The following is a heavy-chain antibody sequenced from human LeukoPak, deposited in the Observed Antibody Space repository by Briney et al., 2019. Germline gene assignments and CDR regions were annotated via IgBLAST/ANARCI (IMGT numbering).Heavy chain of an antibody. J-gene: IGHJ4*02. CDR1: GFTFSTCA. V-gene: IGHV3-23*01. CDR2: ISGGGRST. Sequence: GGSLRLSCAASGFTFSTCAMSWVRQAPGKGLEWVPTISGGGRSTDYADSVKGQFTISRDNSKNTLYLQMNSLRAEDTAVYYCARERYFDYWGQGTLVTVSS. CDR3: ARERYFDY.